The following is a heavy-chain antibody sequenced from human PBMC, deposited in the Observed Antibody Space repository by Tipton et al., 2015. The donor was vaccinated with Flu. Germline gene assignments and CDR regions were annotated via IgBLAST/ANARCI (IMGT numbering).Heavy chain of an antibody. V-gene: IGHV4-34*01. CDR1: GGSFKGYY. D-gene: IGHD6-19*01. CDR2: INHSGSP. J-gene: IGHJ5*02. CDR3: ARGGGWPHSWFDP. Sequence: TLSLTCAVYGGSFKGYYWNWIRQSPGKGLEWIGEINHSGSPKYNPSLESRVTISADTSKKQSSLNLTSVTAADTAVYYCARGGGWPHSWFDPWGQGTLVTVSS.